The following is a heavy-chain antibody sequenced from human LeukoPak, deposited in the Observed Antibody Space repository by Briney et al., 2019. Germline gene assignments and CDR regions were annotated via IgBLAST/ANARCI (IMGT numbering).Heavy chain of an antibody. V-gene: IGHV4-59*08. J-gene: IGHJ2*01. CDR3: ARPLGYGYSYWYFDL. CDR1: GDSISSYY. Sequence: SETLSLTRTVSGDSISSYYWSWIRQPPGKGLEWIGYIYYTGSTRNNPSLQSRVTISIDTSKNQISLKLSSVTAADTAVYYRARPLGYGYSYWYFDLWGRGTLVTVSS. D-gene: IGHD3-22*01. CDR2: IYYTGST.